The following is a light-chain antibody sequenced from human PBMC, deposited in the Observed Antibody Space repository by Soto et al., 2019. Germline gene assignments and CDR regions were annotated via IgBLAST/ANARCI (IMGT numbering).Light chain of an antibody. V-gene: IGLV2-14*01. Sequence: QSVLTQPASVSGSPGQSITISCTGTSSDVGAYNLVSWYQHLPDKAPKLIISEATNRPSGVSDRFSGSKSGNTASLTISGLQAEDEADYYCASLTTTNFVFGSGTKVTVL. CDR3: ASLTTTNFV. J-gene: IGLJ1*01. CDR2: EAT. CDR1: SSDVGAYNL.